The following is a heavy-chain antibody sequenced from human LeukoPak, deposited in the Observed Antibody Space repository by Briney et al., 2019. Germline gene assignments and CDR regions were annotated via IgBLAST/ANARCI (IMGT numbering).Heavy chain of an antibody. Sequence: LSLTCTVSGGSISSSSYYWGWIRQAPGKGLEWVAVISYDGSNKYYADSVKGRFTISRDNSKNTLYLQMNSLRAEDTAVYYCAKYWLAAAGTVGYWGQGTLVTVSS. CDR2: ISYDGSNK. J-gene: IGHJ4*02. CDR3: AKYWLAAAGTVGY. CDR1: GGSISSSS. V-gene: IGHV3-30*18. D-gene: IGHD6-13*01.